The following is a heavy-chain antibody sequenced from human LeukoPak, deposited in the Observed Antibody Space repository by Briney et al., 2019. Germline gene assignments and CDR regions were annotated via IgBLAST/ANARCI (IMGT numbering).Heavy chain of an antibody. V-gene: IGHV3-23*01. CDR1: GFTFSSYA. CDR2: ISGSGGST. CDR3: ARDRGVVPDYYGMDV. Sequence: GGSLRLSCAASGFTFSSYAMSWVRQAPGKGLEWVSAISGSGGSTYYADSVKGRFTISRDNSKNTLYLQMNSLRAEDTAVYYCARDRGVVPDYYGMDVWGQGTTVTVSS. J-gene: IGHJ6*02. D-gene: IGHD2-2*01.